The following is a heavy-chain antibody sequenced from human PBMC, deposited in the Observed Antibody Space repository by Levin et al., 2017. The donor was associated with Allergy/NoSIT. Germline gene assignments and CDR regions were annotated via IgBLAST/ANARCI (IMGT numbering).Heavy chain of an antibody. CDR2: ISYSGST. D-gene: IGHD1-26*01. CDR3: ASGIVGVGCWFDP. J-gene: IGHJ5*02. V-gene: IGHV4-59*01. Sequence: SSETLSLTCTVSGGSISNYHWNWIRQPPGKGLEWIGYISYSGSTNYNPSLKSRVTISVDTSKNQFSLELTSVTAADTAVYYCASGIVGVGCWFDPWGQGTPVTVSS. CDR1: GGSISNYH.